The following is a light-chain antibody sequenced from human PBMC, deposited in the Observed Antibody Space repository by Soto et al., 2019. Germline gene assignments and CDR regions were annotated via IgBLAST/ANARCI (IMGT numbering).Light chain of an antibody. J-gene: IGKJ2*01. CDR3: QQYYTSPYT. CDR2: WAS. CDR1: QSVLYSSNNKNY. Sequence: DIVMTQSPESLAVSLGERATINCKSSQSVLYSSNNKNYIAWFQQKPGQAPKLLIYWASTRESGVPDRFSGSESGTDFTHTISSLQAEDVGVYYCQQYYTSPYTFGQGTKLEIK. V-gene: IGKV4-1*01.